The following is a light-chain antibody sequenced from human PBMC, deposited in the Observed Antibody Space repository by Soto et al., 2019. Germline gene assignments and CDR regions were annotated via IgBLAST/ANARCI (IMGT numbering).Light chain of an antibody. CDR3: QAWDSNTGSV. V-gene: IGLV3-1*01. CDR1: KLGDKY. CDR2: QDN. Sequence: SYELTQPPSVSVSPGQTASITCSGDKLGDKYACWYQQKPGQSPVLVIYQDNKRPSGIPERFSGSNSGNTATLTISGTQAMDEADYYCQAWDSNTGSVFGTGTKLTVL. J-gene: IGLJ1*01.